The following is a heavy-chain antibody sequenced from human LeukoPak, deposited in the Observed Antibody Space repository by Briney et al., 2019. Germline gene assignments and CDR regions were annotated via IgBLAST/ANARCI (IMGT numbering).Heavy chain of an antibody. D-gene: IGHD6-13*01. CDR3: ARGGESSLPLDY. V-gene: IGHV4-59*11. CDR2: ISFTGST. CDR1: GASISSHY. Sequence: SETLSLTCTVSGASISSHYWSWIRQPPGKGLEWIGLISFTGSTNYNPSLKSRVTTSVDTSKNQFSPKLSSVTAADTAVYYCARGGESSLPLDYWGQGTLVTVSS. J-gene: IGHJ4*02.